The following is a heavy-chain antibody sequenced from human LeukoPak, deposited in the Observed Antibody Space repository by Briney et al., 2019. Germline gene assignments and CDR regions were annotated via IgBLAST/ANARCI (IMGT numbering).Heavy chain of an antibody. Sequence: SETLSLTCTVSSPSISGGSYYWNSIRQPAGKGLEWIGRIFASGSTNYNPSLKSRVTISLDTSKNHFSLKLSSVTAADTAVYYCGRDDRYGDYAVGYWGQGTLVTVSS. CDR3: GRDDRYGDYAVGY. CDR2: IFASGST. CDR1: SPSISGGSYY. D-gene: IGHD4-17*01. V-gene: IGHV4-61*02. J-gene: IGHJ4*02.